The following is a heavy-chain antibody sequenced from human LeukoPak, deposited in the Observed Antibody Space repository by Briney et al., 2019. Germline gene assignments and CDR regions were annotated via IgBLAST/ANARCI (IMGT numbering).Heavy chain of an antibody. CDR2: INPNSGGT. CDR3: ATPQTGYYTDAFDI. CDR1: GYTFTGYY. Sequence: ASVKVSCKASGYTFTGYYMHWVRQAPGQGLEWMGWINPNSGGTNYAQKFQGRVTMTRDTSISTAYMELSSLRSEDTAVYYCATPQTGYYTDAFDIWGQGTMVTVSS. V-gene: IGHV1-2*02. J-gene: IGHJ3*02. D-gene: IGHD3-9*01.